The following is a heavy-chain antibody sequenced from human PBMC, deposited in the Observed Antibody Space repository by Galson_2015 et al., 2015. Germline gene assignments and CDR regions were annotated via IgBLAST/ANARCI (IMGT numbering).Heavy chain of an antibody. J-gene: IGHJ6*02. D-gene: IGHD2-8*01. Sequence: SLRLSCAASGFTFSDYYMSWIRQAPGKGLEWVSYISSSGSTIYYADSVKGRFTISRDNAKNSLYLQMNSLRAEDTAVYYCARDGVAPKNYYYYGMDVWGQGTTVTVSS. CDR2: ISSSGSTI. CDR1: GFTFSDYY. V-gene: IGHV3-11*01. CDR3: ARDGVAPKNYYYYGMDV.